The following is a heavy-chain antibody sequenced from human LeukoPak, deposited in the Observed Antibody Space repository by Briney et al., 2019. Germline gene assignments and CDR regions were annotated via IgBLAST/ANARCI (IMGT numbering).Heavy chain of an antibody. CDR2: IYYSGST. Sequence: GSLRLSCAASGFMFSTYAMSWIRQPPGKGLEWIGYIYYSGSTNYNPSLKSRVTISVDTSKNQFSLKLSSVTAADTAVYYCARAPPGAIAAAGLVFDYWGQGTLVTVSS. V-gene: IGHV4-59*01. D-gene: IGHD6-13*01. CDR1: GFMFSTYA. CDR3: ARAPPGAIAAAGLVFDY. J-gene: IGHJ4*02.